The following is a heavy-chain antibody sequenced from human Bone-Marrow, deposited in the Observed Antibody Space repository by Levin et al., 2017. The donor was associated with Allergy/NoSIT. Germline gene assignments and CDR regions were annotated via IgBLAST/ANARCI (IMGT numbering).Heavy chain of an antibody. CDR2: ITWKSGTL. CDR3: AKDRGRGGGSYFNPYYYYGMDV. V-gene: IGHV3-9*01. Sequence: GGSLRLSCAASGFNFDYYTMHWVRQVPGKGLEWVSSITWKSGTLGYAASVKGRFTISRDNAKNSLYLQMNSLRPEDTALYYCAKDRGRGGGSYFNPYYYYGMDVWGQGTTVTVSS. D-gene: IGHD1-26*01. CDR1: GFNFDYYT. J-gene: IGHJ6*02.